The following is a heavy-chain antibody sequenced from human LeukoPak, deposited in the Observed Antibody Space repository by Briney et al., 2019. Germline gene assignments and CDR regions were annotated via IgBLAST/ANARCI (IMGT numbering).Heavy chain of an antibody. V-gene: IGHV1-46*01. CDR3: ARVPASMRGYSYGPYSDY. CDR1: GYSFTTYA. D-gene: IGHD5-18*01. CDR2: INPSGGST. Sequence: ASVKVSCKASGYSFTTYAMNWVRQAPGQGLEWMGIINPSGGSTSYAQKFQGRVTMTRDMSTSTVYMELSSLRSEDTAVYYCARVPASMRGYSYGPYSDYWGQGTLVTVSS. J-gene: IGHJ4*02.